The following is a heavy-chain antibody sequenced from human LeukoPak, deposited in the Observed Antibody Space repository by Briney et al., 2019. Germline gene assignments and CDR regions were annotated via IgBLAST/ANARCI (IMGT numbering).Heavy chain of an antibody. CDR3: VCEVIGAVE. J-gene: IGHJ4*02. CDR2: ISRNGDST. V-gene: IGHV3-64D*09. Sequence: GGSLRLSCSASGFTFSIYRMHWVRQAPGKGREYVSAISRNGDSTYYAESLKGRFTISRDNSKSTLYLQMSSLRPEETGAYNCVCEVIGAVEGGQGCPVSVSS. CDR1: GFTFSIYR. D-gene: IGHD2-21*01.